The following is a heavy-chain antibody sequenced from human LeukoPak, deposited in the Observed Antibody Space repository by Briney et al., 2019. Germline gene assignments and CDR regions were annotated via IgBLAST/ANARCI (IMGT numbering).Heavy chain of an antibody. CDR3: ARQPRSRKLGGY. CDR1: GGTFSSYA. J-gene: IGHJ4*02. CDR2: IIPIFGTA. V-gene: IGHV1-69*13. D-gene: IGHD1-7*01. Sequence: ASVTVSCKGSGGTFSSYAISWVRQAPGQGLEWMGGIIPIFGTANYAQKFQGSVTITADESTSTSYTELSSLRSEDTAVYFCARQPRSRKLGGYWGQGTLVTVSS.